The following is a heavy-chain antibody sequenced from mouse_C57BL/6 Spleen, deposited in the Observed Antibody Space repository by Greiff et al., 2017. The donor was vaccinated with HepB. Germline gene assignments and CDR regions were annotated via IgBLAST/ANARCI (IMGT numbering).Heavy chain of an antibody. J-gene: IGHJ3*01. CDR1: GFTFSDYG. CDR2: ISSGSSTI. CDR3: ARGGDRAWFAY. D-gene: IGHD3-2*01. Sequence: EVHLVESGGGLVKPGGSLKLSCAASGFTFSDYGMHWVRQAPEKGLEWVAYISSGSSTIYYADTVKGRFTISRDNAKNTLCLQMTSLRSEDTAMYYCARGGDRAWFAYWGQGTLVTVSA. V-gene: IGHV5-17*01.